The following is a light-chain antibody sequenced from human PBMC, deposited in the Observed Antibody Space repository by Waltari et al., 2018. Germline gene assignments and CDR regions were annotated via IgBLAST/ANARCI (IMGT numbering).Light chain of an antibody. CDR1: QSVSRS. V-gene: IGKV3-20*01. CDR3: QPYVRLPVS. Sequence: EIVLTQSPGTLSLSPGERATLSCRASQSVSRSLAWYQQKPGQAPRLLIYGASSRATGVPDRFSGSGSGTDFSLTFSRREPEDFAVYYCQPYVRLPVSFGQGTKVEIK. J-gene: IGKJ1*01. CDR2: GAS.